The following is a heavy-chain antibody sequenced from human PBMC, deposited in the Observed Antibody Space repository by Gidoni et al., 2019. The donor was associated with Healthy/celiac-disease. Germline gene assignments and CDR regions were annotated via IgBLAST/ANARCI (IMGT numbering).Heavy chain of an antibody. V-gene: IGHV4-39*07. CDR1: GCPISSSSYY. CDR2: IYDSWGT. Sequence: QLQLQESGPGLVTPSETLSLTCTVSGCPISSSSYYWGSIRQPAGKGLEWIGSIYDSWGTYYNPSLKSRVTISVDTAKNQFSLKRSSVTAADTAVYYCARLRYFDRTIDYWGQGTLVTVSS. J-gene: IGHJ4*02. D-gene: IGHD3-9*01. CDR3: ARLRYFDRTIDY.